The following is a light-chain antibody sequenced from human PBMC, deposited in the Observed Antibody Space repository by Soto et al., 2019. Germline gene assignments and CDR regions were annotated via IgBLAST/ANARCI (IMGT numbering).Light chain of an antibody. J-gene: IGKJ4*01. Sequence: DIQMTQSPSSLSASVGDEVTITCRASQTIMTYLNWYQLKPGKPPRLLIYAASSVKSGVPSRFSGSGAGKDFSLTISNLQHEDFATYCCQQLYSHPLTFGGGTKVDIK. CDR1: QTIMTY. V-gene: IGKV1-39*01. CDR3: QQLYSHPLT. CDR2: AAS.